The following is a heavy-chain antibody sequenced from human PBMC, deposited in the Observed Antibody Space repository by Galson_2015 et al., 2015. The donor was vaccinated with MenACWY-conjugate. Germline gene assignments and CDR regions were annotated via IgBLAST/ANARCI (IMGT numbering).Heavy chain of an antibody. CDR1: GFTFSSHF. CDR3: ARDRLFVVRSVPSNWFDP. CDR2: INRDGSST. Sequence: SLRLSCAASGFTFSSHFMHWVRLTPGKGPVWVSRINRDGSSTTYAESVKGRFTISRDNAKNTLYLRMNSLRAEDTAVYYCARDRLFVVRSVPSNWFDPWGQGTLVTVSS. D-gene: IGHD3-10*01. J-gene: IGHJ5*02. V-gene: IGHV3-74*03.